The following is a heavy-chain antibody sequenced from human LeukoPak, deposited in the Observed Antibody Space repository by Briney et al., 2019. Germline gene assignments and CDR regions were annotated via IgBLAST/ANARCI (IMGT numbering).Heavy chain of an antibody. V-gene: IGHV1-8*01. J-gene: IGHJ6*03. CDR1: GYTFTSYD. CDR2: MNPSGGNT. D-gene: IGHD2-21*01. CDR3: ARDVVVIATPTTYYYYYMDV. Sequence: ASVKVSCKASGYTFTSYDINWVRQATGQGLEWMGWMNPSGGNTGYAQKFQGRVTMTRNTSISTAYMELSSLRSEDTAVYYCARDVVVIATPTTYYYYYMDVWGKGTTVTVSS.